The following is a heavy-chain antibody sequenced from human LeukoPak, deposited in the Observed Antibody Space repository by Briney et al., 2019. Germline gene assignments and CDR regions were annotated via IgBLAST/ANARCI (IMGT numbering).Heavy chain of an antibody. J-gene: IGHJ5*01. CDR3: ARWGGGPAEKGWFDP. CDR1: GYTFTSYY. V-gene: IGHV1-46*01. D-gene: IGHD2-2*01. CDR2: INPSGGST. Sequence: ASVKVSCKASGYTFTSYYMHWVRQAPGQGLEWMGIINPSGGSTSYAQKFQGRVTMTRDTSTSTVYMELSSLRSEDTAVYYCARWGGGPAEKGWFDPWGQGTLVTVSS.